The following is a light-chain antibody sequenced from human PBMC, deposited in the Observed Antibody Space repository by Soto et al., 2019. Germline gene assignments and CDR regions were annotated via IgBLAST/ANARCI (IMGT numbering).Light chain of an antibody. CDR3: QTWDIGCSVV. Sequence: QPVLTQSPSASASLGASVKLTCTLSSGHSSYAIAWHQQQPEKGPRYLMKVNSDGSHNKGDAIPDRFSGSSSGAERSLTISSLQSGDEAHYYCQTWDIGCSVVFGGGTKLTVL. J-gene: IGLJ2*01. CDR1: SGHSSYA. V-gene: IGLV4-69*01. CDR2: VNSDGSH.